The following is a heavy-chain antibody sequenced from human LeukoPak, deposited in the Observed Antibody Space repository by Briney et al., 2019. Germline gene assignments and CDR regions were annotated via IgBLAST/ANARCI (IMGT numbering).Heavy chain of an antibody. CDR1: GFTFSSYG. CDR2: ISYDGSNK. J-gene: IGHJ4*02. Sequence: GRSLRLSCAASGFTFSSYGMHWVRQAPGKGLEWVAVISYDGSNKYYADSVKGRFTISRDNSKNTLYLQMNSLRAEDTAVYYCARGASGSYYVDYWGQGILVTVSS. D-gene: IGHD1-26*01. CDR3: ARGASGSYYVDY. V-gene: IGHV3-30*03.